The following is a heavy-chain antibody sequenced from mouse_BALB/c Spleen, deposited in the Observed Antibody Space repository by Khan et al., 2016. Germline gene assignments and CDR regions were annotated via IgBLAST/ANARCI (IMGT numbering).Heavy chain of an antibody. Sequence: VQLQESGPGLVAPSQSLSITCTVSGFSLTGYGVNWVRQPPGKGLEWLGMIWGDGSTDYNSALKSRLSISKDNSKSQVFLKMNSLQTDDTARYYCARVTGNWYFDVWGAGTTVTVSS. V-gene: IGHV2-6-7*01. CDR1: GFSLTGYG. CDR2: IWGDGST. D-gene: IGHD4-1*01. J-gene: IGHJ1*01. CDR3: ARVTGNWYFDV.